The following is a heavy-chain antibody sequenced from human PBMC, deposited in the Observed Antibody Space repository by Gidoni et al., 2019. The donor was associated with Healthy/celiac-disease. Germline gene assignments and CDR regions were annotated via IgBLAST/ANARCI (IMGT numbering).Heavy chain of an antibody. V-gene: IGHV1-18*04. CDR3: ARALGDYYDSSSYYYYGMDV. Sequence: QVQLVQSGAEVKKPGASVKVSCKASGYTFTSYGISWVRQATGQGLEWMGWLSAYNGNTNYARKLQGRVTMTTDTSTSTAYMELRSLRSDDTAVYYCARALGDYYDSSSYYYYGMDVWGQGTTVTVSS. D-gene: IGHD3-22*01. J-gene: IGHJ6*02. CDR1: GYTFTSYG. CDR2: LSAYNGNT.